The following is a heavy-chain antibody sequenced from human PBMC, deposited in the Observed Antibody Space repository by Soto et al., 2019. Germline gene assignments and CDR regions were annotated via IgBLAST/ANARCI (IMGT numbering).Heavy chain of an antibody. D-gene: IGHD3-16*01. J-gene: IGHJ6*02. V-gene: IGHV4-59*02. CDR2: IYYSGST. Sequence: PSETLSLTCTVSGGSVNSFYWSWIRQAPGKGLEWIGYIYYSGSTNYNASLKSRVTISVDRSKNQFSLKLTSVTAADTAVYYCARWGGPAGDYYYAMDVWGQGTTVTVSS. CDR3: ARWGGPAGDYYYAMDV. CDR1: GGSVNSFY.